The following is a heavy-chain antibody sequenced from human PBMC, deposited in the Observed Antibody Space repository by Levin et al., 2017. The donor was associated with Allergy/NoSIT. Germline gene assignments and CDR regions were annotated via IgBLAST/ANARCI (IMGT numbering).Heavy chain of an antibody. V-gene: IGHV3-23*01. CDR1: GFTFNNYA. D-gene: IGHD6-19*01. CDR3: AKDAIRGSAQPSYFDY. Sequence: PGGSLRLSCAASGFTFNNYAMSWVRQAPGKGLEWVSAIINSGVGTYYADSVKGRFTISRDNSKNTMYLQMNSLRAEDTAVYFCAKDAIRGSAQPSYFDYWGQGPLVSASS. J-gene: IGHJ4*02. CDR2: IINSGVGT.